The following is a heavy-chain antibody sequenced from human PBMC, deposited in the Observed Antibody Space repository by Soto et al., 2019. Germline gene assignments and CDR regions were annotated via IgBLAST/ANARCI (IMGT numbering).Heavy chain of an antibody. CDR1: GYTFSIYG. V-gene: IGHV1-18*01. CDR2: TRPNNGNT. D-gene: IGHD3-10*01. J-gene: IGHJ4*02. CDR3: VRDLDGSGSYYTDY. Sequence: QVQLVQSGAEVKKPGASVKVSCKASGYTFSIYGINWVRQAPGQGLEWMGWTRPNNGNTKYAQNLQGRVTMTTDTSTSTGYMELRSLRPDDTAVEYCVRDLDGSGSYYTDYWGQGTLVTVSS.